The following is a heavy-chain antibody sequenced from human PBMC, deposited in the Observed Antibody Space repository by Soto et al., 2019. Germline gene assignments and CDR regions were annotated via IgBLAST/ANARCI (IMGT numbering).Heavy chain of an antibody. CDR3: ARDEDGNHDAFDI. J-gene: IGHJ3*02. CDR1: GFTVSSNY. Sequence: GGSLRLSCAASGFTVSSNYMSWVRQAPGKGLEWVSVIYSGGSTYYADSVKGRFTISRDNSKNTLYLQMNSLRAEDTAVYYCARDEDGNHDAFDIWGQGTMVTVSS. V-gene: IGHV3-53*01. D-gene: IGHD4-17*01. CDR2: IYSGGST.